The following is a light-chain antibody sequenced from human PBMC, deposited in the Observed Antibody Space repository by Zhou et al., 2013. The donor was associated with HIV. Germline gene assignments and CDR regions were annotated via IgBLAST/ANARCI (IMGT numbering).Light chain of an antibody. CDR2: KAS. Sequence: DIQMTQSPSTLSASVGDRVTITCRASQSISDWLAWYQQKPGRAPKLLIYKASTLESGAPSRFRGSGSGTEFTLTISSLQPEDFATYYCQQYYSYLPITFGQGTRLEIK. V-gene: IGKV1-5*03. J-gene: IGKJ5*01. CDR3: QQYYSYLPIT. CDR1: QSISDW.